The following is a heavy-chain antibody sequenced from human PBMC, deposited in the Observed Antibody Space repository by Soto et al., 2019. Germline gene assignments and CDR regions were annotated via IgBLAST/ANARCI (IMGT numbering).Heavy chain of an antibody. D-gene: IGHD4-17*01. V-gene: IGHV4-4*02. J-gene: IGHJ2*01. CDR3: ARDREGYGDYDRWYFDL. CDR1: GGSISSSNW. CDR2: IYHSGSS. Sequence: QVQLQESGPGLVKPSGTLSLTCAVSGGSISSSNWWSWVRQPPGKGLEWIGEIYHSGSSNYNPSLKSRLTISVDKSKPQFSLKLSSVTAADTAVYYCARDREGYGDYDRWYFDLWGRGTLVTVSS.